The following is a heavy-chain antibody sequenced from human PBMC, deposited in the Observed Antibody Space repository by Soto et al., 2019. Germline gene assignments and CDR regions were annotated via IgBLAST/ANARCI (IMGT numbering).Heavy chain of an antibody. J-gene: IGHJ4*02. Sequence: SETLSHTCTFSCGSISSGGYSWSCLLQPPGKGLEWIGYIYHSGSTYYNPSLKSRVTISVDRSKNQFSLKLSSVTAADTAVYYCARRVIAAAGPSFEYWGQGTLVTVSS. V-gene: IGHV4-30-2*01. CDR3: ARRVIAAAGPSFEY. D-gene: IGHD6-13*01. CDR2: IYHSGST. CDR1: CGSISSGGYS.